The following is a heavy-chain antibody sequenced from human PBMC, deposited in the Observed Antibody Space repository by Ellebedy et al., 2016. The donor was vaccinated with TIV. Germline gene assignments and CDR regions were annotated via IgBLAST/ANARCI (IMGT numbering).Heavy chain of an antibody. D-gene: IGHD1-26*01. CDR1: GYTFTSYG. V-gene: IGHV1-18*04. J-gene: IGHJ5*02. Sequence: AASVKVSCKASGYTFTSYGISWVRQAPGQGLEWMGWISAYNGNTNYAQKLQGRVTMTTDTSTSTAYMELRSLRSDDTAVYYCARGVWDRWELLNGPFDPWGQGTLVTVSS. CDR3: ARGVWDRWELLNGPFDP. CDR2: ISAYNGNT.